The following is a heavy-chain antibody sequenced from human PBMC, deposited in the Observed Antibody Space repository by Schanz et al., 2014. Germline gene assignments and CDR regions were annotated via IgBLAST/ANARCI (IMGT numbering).Heavy chain of an antibody. CDR3: ARDGYSVVVISPTESFDI. D-gene: IGHD2-21*01. Sequence: EVQLLESGGGLVQPGGSLRLSCASSGFSFTTYAMTWVRQAPGRGLEWVSSISTSGTYMYIADSLKGRLTISRDDAKKSMYLQMNNLRAEDTAVYYCARDGYSVVVISPTESFDIWGQGTMVTVSP. J-gene: IGHJ3*02. CDR2: ISTSGTYM. V-gene: IGHV3-21*01. CDR1: GFSFTTYA.